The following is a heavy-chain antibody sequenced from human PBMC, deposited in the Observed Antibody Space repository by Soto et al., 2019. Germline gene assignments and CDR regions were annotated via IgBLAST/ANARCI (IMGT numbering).Heavy chain of an antibody. J-gene: IGHJ3*02. D-gene: IGHD2-21*01. CDR2: IYSNGKA. Sequence: TETLSLTCTVSGGSLSKYNWNCVRQSAGKGLEWIGRIYSNGKAYYNPSLKSRVTMSLDTLNNQVSLRLSSVTAADTAKYYCARKRTYQMSGDDTLDIWGLGKMVTV. CDR1: GGSLSKYN. CDR3: ARKRTYQMSGDDTLDI. V-gene: IGHV4-4*07.